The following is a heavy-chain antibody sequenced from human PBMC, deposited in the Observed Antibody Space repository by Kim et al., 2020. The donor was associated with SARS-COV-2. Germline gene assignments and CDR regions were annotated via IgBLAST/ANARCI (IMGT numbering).Heavy chain of an antibody. CDR1: GFTFIGHA. CDR2: IDGSDGTT. D-gene: IGHD2-2*03. V-gene: IGHV3-23*01. Sequence: GGSLRLSCTTSGFTFIGHAMSWVRQAPGQGLEWVSSIDGSDGTTYYVDSVKGRFTISRDDAKNTLYLQVRALRADDTATYYCMKGGWGWIWDHWGQGTLV. CDR3: MKGGWGWIWDH. J-gene: IGHJ4*02.